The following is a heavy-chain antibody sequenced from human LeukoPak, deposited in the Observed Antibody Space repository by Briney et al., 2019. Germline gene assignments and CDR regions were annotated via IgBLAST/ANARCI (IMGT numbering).Heavy chain of an antibody. Sequence: GGSLRLPCAASGFTFSTYGMHWVRQAPGKGLEWVAFLRYDGSNKYYADSVKGRFTISRDNSKNTLYLQMNSLRAEDTAVYYCAKDVVNCGSTSCYFYYYMDVWGKGTTVTVSS. J-gene: IGHJ6*03. CDR1: GFTFSTYG. CDR2: LRYDGSNK. D-gene: IGHD2-2*01. V-gene: IGHV3-30*02. CDR3: AKDVVNCGSTSCYFYYYMDV.